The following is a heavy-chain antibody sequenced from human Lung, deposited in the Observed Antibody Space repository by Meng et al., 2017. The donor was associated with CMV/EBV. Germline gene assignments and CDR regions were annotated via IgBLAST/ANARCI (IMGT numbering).Heavy chain of an antibody. CDR2: IYYTGST. D-gene: IGHD5-24*01. CDR1: GGSIGSGGYY. Sequence: GQPQAPGPGRVQPPTPRSLTCTVSGGSIGSGGYYWSWIRQHPGKGLEWIGYIYYTGSTFYNPSLKSRVTISVDTSKNQFSLKLIPATAADTAVYYCAREAGRDGYATPKFDYWGQGTLVTVSS. CDR3: AREAGRDGYATPKFDY. J-gene: IGHJ4*02. V-gene: IGHV4-31*03.